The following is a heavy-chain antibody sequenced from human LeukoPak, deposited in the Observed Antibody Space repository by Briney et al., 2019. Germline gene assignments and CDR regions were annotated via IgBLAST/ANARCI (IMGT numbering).Heavy chain of an antibody. J-gene: IGHJ6*02. CDR2: ISGSGGST. CDR1: GFTFSSYA. V-gene: IGHV3-23*01. D-gene: IGHD3-10*01. Sequence: GGSLRLSCAASGFTFSSYAMSWVRQAPGKGLEWVSAISGSGGSTYYADSVKGRFTISRDNSKDTLYLQMNSLRAEDTAVYYCARATEITMVRGVIITFGTHMDVWGQGTTVTVSS. CDR3: ARATEITMVRGVIITFGTHMDV.